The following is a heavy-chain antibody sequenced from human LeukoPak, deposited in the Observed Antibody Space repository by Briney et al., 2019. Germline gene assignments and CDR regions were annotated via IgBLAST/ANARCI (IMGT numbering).Heavy chain of an antibody. Sequence: SATLSLTRIVSGGSISSSSYYWGWIRQPPGKGLEWIGSIYYIGSTYYNPSLKSRVPISVDTSKNQFSLKLSSVTAADTAVYYCARHQDDDFWSGYVPNHYYGMDVWGQGTTVTVSS. D-gene: IGHD3-3*01. V-gene: IGHV4-39*01. CDR1: GGSISSSSYY. CDR3: ARHQDDDFWSGYVPNHYYGMDV. CDR2: IYYIGST. J-gene: IGHJ6*02.